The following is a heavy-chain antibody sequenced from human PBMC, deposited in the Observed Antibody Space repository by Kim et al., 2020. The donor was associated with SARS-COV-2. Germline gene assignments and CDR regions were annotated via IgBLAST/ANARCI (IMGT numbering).Heavy chain of an antibody. V-gene: IGHV1-3*01. CDR1: GYTFTSYA. D-gene: IGHD3-10*01. J-gene: IGHJ5*02. Sequence: ASVKVSCKASGYTFTSYAMHWVRQAPGQRLEWMGWINAGNGNTKYSQKFQGRVTITRDTSASTAYMELSSLRSEDTAVYYCARWMVQGVTGFDPWGQGTLVTVSS. CDR2: INAGNGNT. CDR3: ARWMVQGVTGFDP.